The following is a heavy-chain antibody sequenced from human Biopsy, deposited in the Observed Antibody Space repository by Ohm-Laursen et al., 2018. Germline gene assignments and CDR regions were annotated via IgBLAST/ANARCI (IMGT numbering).Heavy chain of an antibody. CDR3: AAYYYDSSGYFYAFHY. CDR1: GVSISSYF. J-gene: IGHJ4*02. D-gene: IGHD3-22*01. Sequence: SETLSLTWAVSGVSISSYFWSWIRQPLGKGLEWIGYVSYSGNTKYNPSLKSRVIISADTSKNQFSLKLSFVTAADTAMYYCAAYYYDSSGYFYAFHYWGQGTLVTVPS. V-gene: IGHV4-59*08. CDR2: VSYSGNT.